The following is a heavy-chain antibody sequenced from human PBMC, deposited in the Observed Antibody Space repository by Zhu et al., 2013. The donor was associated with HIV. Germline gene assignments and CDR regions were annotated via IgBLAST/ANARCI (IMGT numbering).Heavy chain of an antibody. J-gene: IGHJ5*02. CDR1: NYNFTHYG. D-gene: IGHD3-10*01. Sequence: QVQLVQSGAEVKKPGASVKVSCKASNYNFTHYGVSWVRQAPGQGLEWMGWINPYNGNTNSPQNLEGRVTMTTDTSTTTAYMELRNLKSDDTAMYYCARDSSGWPPWSWFDPWGQGTLVTVSS. CDR2: INPYNGNT. CDR3: ARDSSGWPPWSWFDP. V-gene: IGHV1-18*01.